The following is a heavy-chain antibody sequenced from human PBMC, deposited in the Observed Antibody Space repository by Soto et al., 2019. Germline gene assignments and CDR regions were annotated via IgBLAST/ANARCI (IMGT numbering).Heavy chain of an antibody. D-gene: IGHD2-2*02. CDR3: ARDGLVPAAIDYYYGMDV. CDR1: GFTFSSYA. J-gene: IGHJ6*02. CDR2: ISYDGSNK. Sequence: GGSLRLSCAASGFTFSSYAMHWVRQAPGKGLEWVAVISYDGSNKYYADSVKGRFTISRDNSKNTLYLQMNSLRAEDTAVYYCARDGLVPAAIDYYYGMDVWGQGTTVTVSS. V-gene: IGHV3-30-3*01.